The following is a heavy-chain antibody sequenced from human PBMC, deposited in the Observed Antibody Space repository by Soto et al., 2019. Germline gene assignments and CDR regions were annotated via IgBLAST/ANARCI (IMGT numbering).Heavy chain of an antibody. CDR1: GGSFSGYY. CDR2: IKHSGST. J-gene: IGHJ4*02. Sequence: QVQLQQWGAGLLKPSETLSLTCAVYGGSFSGYYWSWIRQPPGKGLEWIGEIKHSGSTNYNPSLKSRVTISVDTSKNQFSLKLSSVTAADTAVYYCARGHRRGPATLRGYSYGNDYWGQGTLVTVSS. CDR3: ARGHRRGPATLRGYSYGNDY. V-gene: IGHV4-34*01. D-gene: IGHD5-18*01.